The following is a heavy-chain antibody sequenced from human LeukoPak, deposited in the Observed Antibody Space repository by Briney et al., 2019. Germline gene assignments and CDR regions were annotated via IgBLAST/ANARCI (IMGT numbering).Heavy chain of an antibody. CDR1: GYTFTSYY. Sequence: ASVKVSCKASGYTFTSYYMHWVRQAPGQGLEWMGWMNPNNGNTGYAQKFQGRVTMTRDTSISTAYMELRDLTSEDTAVYYCVRDGEGVAISVNYWFDPWGQGTLVTVSS. V-gene: IGHV1-8*02. CDR2: MNPNNGNT. J-gene: IGHJ5*02. CDR3: VRDGEGVAISVNYWFDP. D-gene: IGHD3-10*01.